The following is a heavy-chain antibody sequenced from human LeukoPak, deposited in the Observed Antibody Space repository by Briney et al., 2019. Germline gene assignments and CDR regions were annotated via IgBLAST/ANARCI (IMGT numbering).Heavy chain of an antibody. CDR2: ISGNGFSA. V-gene: IGHV3-23*01. Sequence: GGSLRLSCAASGFTFSSFAMSWVRQAPGKGLEWVSAISGNGFSANYADSVKGRFTISRDNAKNSLYLQMNSLRAEDTAVYYCAELGITMIGGVWGKGTTVTISS. D-gene: IGHD3-10*02. J-gene: IGHJ6*04. CDR3: AELGITMIGGV. CDR1: GFTFSSFA.